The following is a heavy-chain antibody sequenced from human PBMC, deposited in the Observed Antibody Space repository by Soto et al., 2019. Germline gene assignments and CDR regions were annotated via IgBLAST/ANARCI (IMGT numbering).Heavy chain of an antibody. Sequence: GGSLRLSCAASGFTFSSYWMHWVRQAPGKGLVWVSRINGDGSSTGYADSVKGRFTISRDSAKNTLYLQMNSLRVEDTAVYYCARESMAAASPWGQGTLVTVSS. CDR1: GFTFSSYW. CDR3: ARESMAAASP. V-gene: IGHV3-74*01. D-gene: IGHD6-13*01. J-gene: IGHJ5*02. CDR2: INGDGSST.